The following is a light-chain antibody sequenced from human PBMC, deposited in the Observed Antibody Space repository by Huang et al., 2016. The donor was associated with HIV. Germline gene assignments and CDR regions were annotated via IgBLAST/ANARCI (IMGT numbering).Light chain of an antibody. V-gene: IGKV2-29*02. CDR1: QSLLHSDGKTY. Sequence: NQTPLSLSVTPGQPASISCKSSQSLLHSDGKTYLYWYVQKAGHSPQLLMYEGSNRFSGVPDRFSGSWSGTSFTLKISRVEAEDVGIYYCMQGIHLSSPFGGGTKIEI. CDR2: EGS. J-gene: IGKJ4*01. CDR3: MQGIHLSSP.